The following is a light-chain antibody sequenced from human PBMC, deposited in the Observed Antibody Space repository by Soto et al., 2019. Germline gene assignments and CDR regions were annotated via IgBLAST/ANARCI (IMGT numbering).Light chain of an antibody. CDR1: QSVTNNF. J-gene: IGKJ3*01. Sequence: IVLTQSPGTLSLSSGERATLSCGASQSVTNNFLAWYQQKPGQAPRLLIYGASSRATGVPDRFSGSGSGTDFTLTISRLEPGDFAVYYCQQYGTPLFTFGPGTKVDIK. CDR2: GAS. V-gene: IGKV3-20*01. CDR3: QQYGTPLFT.